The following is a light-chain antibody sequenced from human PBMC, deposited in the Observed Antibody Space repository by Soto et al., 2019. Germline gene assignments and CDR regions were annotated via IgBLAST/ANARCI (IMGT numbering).Light chain of an antibody. CDR2: DAS. CDR3: LQDHDYQWT. J-gene: IGKJ2*02. V-gene: IGKV3-15*01. Sequence: EIVMTQSPATLSVSPGERATLSCRASQSVNTNLAWYQQKPGQAPRLLISDASTRATGIPARFSGSGSGTDFTLTISSLQAEDFATYYCLQDHDYQWTFGQGTKVDIK. CDR1: QSVNTN.